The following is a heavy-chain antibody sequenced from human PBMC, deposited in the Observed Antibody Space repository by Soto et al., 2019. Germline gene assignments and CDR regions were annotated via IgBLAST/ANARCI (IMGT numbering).Heavy chain of an antibody. Sequence: SETLSLTCSVSGDSISNSRFYWAWIRQPPGKGLEWIGSIYYSGSTYYNPSLKSRVTISVDTSKNQFSLKLSSVTAADTAVYYCARLEGIYCSSTSCYVISGDYGMDVWGQGTTVTVSS. CDR3: ARLEGIYCSSTSCYVISGDYGMDV. D-gene: IGHD2-2*01. V-gene: IGHV4-39*01. J-gene: IGHJ6*02. CDR1: GDSISNSRFY. CDR2: IYYSGST.